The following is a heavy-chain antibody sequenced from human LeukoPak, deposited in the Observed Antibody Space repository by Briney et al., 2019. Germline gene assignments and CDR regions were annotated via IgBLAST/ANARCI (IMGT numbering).Heavy chain of an antibody. CDR2: IYYSGST. V-gene: IGHV4-59*01. CDR3: ARGVHGDY. J-gene: IGHJ4*02. CDR1: GGSISSYY. Sequence: PSETLSLTCTVSGGSISSYYWSWIRQPPGKGLEWIGYIYYSGSTNYNPSLKSRVTISVDTSKNQFSLKLSSVTAADTAVYHCARGVHGDYWGQGTLVTVSS. D-gene: IGHD5-24*01.